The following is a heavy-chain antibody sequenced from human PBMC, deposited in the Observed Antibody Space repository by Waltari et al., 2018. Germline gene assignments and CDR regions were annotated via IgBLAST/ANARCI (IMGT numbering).Heavy chain of an antibody. CDR2: MNNGGTTI. CDR1: GFTISTYE. V-gene: IGHV3-48*03. J-gene: IGHJ4*02. CDR3: ARGRGVRTQIDF. Sequence: EVQVVESGGGLVQPGGSLSLSCAASGFTISTYEVNWVRQAPGKGLECISYMNNGGTTIYYADSVRGRFTIARDNAKNSVYLQMNSLRAEDTAVYYCARGRGVRTQIDFWGQGTLVTVSS. D-gene: IGHD3-10*01.